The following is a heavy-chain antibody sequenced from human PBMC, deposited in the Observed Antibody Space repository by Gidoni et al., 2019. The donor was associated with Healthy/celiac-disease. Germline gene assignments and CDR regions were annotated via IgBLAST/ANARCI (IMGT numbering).Heavy chain of an antibody. D-gene: IGHD3-16*01. J-gene: IGHJ5*02. CDR2: IYGSGGST. V-gene: IGHV3-23*01. CDR1: GFTLSSYA. Sequence: EVQLLESGGGLVQPGRSLRLSCAASGFTLSSYAMSWFRQAPGRGLEWVSAIYGSGGSTYYAAAVKGRFHISRDHSKNPLFLQMQSLRAEDTAVYYCAKNWGGWFDPWGQGTLVTVSS. CDR3: AKNWGGWFDP.